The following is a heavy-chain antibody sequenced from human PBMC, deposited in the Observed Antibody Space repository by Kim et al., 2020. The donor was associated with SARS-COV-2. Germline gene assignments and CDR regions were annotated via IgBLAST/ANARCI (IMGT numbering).Heavy chain of an antibody. V-gene: IGHV3-33*01. J-gene: IGHJ4*01. Sequence: GGSLRLSCAASGFTFSSYAMHWVRQAPGKGLEWVAVIWYDGSNKYYADSVKGRFTISRDNSKNTLYLQMNSLRAEDTAVYYCATWPDRPGIAAAGTDYWG. CDR2: IWYDGSNK. CDR3: ATWPDRPGIAAAGTDY. CDR1: GFTFSSYA. D-gene: IGHD6-13*01.